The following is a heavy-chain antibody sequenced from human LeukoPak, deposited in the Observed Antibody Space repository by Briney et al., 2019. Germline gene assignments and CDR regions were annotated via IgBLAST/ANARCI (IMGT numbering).Heavy chain of an antibody. J-gene: IGHJ4*02. Sequence: SETLSLTCTVSGGFISSYYWSWVRQPPGKGLEWIGYIYYSGSTNYNPSLKSRVTISVDTSKNQFSLKLSSVTAADTAVYYCARDVRNYYDSSGYYLFDYWGQGTLVTVSS. CDR2: IYYSGST. CDR1: GGFISSYY. V-gene: IGHV4-59*12. CDR3: ARDVRNYYDSSGYYLFDY. D-gene: IGHD3-22*01.